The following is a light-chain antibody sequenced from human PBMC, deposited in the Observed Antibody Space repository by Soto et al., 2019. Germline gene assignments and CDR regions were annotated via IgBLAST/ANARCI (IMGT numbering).Light chain of an antibody. Sequence: EIVMTQSPATLSVSPGERATLSCRASQSISSDLAWYQQKPGQAPRLLIYGASTRATDIPARISGSGSGTDFTLTFSSLQSEDFGVYYCQQYNKWPPQYTFGQGTKLAIK. J-gene: IGKJ2*01. CDR1: QSISSD. CDR2: GAS. CDR3: QQYNKWPPQYT. V-gene: IGKV3-15*01.